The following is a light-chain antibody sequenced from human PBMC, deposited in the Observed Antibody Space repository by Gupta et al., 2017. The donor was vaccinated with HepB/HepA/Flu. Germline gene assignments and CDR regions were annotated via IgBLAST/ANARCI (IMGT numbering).Light chain of an antibody. CDR1: QSISSY. CDR2: AAS. CDR3: KQSDSTPRT. Sequence: DLQMTQSPSSLSASVGDRVTITCRASQSISSYLNWYQQKPGKAPKLLIYAASSLQSGVPSRVSGRGSGTDFKLNISSLQPEDVATYYCKQSDSTPRTFGQGTKVEIK. J-gene: IGKJ1*01. V-gene: IGKV1-39*01.